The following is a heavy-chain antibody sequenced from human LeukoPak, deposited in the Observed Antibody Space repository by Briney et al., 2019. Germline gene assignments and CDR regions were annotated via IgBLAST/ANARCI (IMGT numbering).Heavy chain of an antibody. Sequence: SETLSLTCTASGGSISSSSYYWGWIRQPPGKGLEWIGSIYYSGSTYYNPSLKSRVTISVDTSKNQFSLKLSSVTAADTAVYYCARQVGYCSGGSCYRGGRGFDYWGQGTLVTVSS. D-gene: IGHD2-15*01. V-gene: IGHV4-39*01. CDR2: IYYSGST. J-gene: IGHJ4*02. CDR3: ARQVGYCSGGSCYRGGRGFDY. CDR1: GGSISSSSYY.